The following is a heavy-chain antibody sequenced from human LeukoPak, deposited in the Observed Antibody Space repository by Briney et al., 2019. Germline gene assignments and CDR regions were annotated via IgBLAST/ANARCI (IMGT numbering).Heavy chain of an antibody. CDR2: FYYNGRT. CDR1: GGSFISSSFS. Sequence: SVTLSLTCTVSGGSFISSSFSWGWLRQPPGKGLEWIGNFYYNGRTYYNPSLKSRVTISADTSKNQFSLMLTSVSAADTAVYYCAREGARGYDFWSGYYTLKWFDYWGQGTLVTVSS. J-gene: IGHJ4*02. V-gene: IGHV4-39*02. CDR3: AREGARGYDFWSGYYTLKWFDY. D-gene: IGHD3-3*01.